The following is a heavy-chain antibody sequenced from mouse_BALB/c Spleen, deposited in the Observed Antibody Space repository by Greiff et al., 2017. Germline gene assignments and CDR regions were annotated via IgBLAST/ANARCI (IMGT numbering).Heavy chain of an antibody. CDR1: GYTFTDYN. V-gene: IGHV1-18*01. D-gene: IGHD1-1*01. CDR2: INPNNGGT. CDR3: ARRGWTTENYYYAMDY. Sequence: VQLQQSGPELVKPGASVKIPCKASGYTFTDYNMDWVKQSHGKSLEWIGDINPNNGGTIYNQKFKGKATLTVDKSSSTAYMELRSLTSEDTAVYYCARRGWTTENYYYAMDYWGQGTSVTVSS. J-gene: IGHJ4*01.